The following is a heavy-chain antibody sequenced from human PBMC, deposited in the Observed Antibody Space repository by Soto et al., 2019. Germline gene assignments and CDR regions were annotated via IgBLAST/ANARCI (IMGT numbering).Heavy chain of an antibody. V-gene: IGHV3-21*01. CDR1: GFTFSSYS. CDR2: ISSSSSYI. Sequence: EVQLVESGGGLVKPGGSLRLSCAASGFTFSSYSMNWVRQAPGKGLEWVSSISSSSSYIYYADSVKGRFTISRDNAKNSLYLQMNSLRAEDTAVYYCARDQGYGSGGLPFDYWGQGTLVTVSS. CDR3: ARDQGYGSGGLPFDY. D-gene: IGHD3-10*01. J-gene: IGHJ4*02.